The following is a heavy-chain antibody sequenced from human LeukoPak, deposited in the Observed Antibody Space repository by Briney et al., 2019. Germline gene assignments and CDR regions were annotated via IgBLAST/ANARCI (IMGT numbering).Heavy chain of an antibody. Sequence: GESLKISCKGSGYSFTSYWIAWVRQMPGKGLEWMGIIYPADSDTRYSPSFQGQVTISADKSISTAYLQWSSLKASDTAMYYCARQRYYYGSGSPYYFDYWGQGTLVTVSS. J-gene: IGHJ4*02. D-gene: IGHD3-10*01. CDR1: GYSFTSYW. CDR2: IYPADSDT. CDR3: ARQRYYYGSGSPYYFDY. V-gene: IGHV5-51*01.